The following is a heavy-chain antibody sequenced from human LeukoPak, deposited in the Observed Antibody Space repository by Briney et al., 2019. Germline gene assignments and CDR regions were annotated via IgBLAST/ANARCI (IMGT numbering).Heavy chain of an antibody. V-gene: IGHV3-7*03. CDR3: ARPVYYYYGMDV. Sequence: GGSLRLSCAASGFTFSSYWMSGVRQAPGKGLEGVANIKQDGREKYYVHSVKGRFTTSRDNAKNSPYLQMNGLRAEDKAVYYCARPVYYYYGMDVWGKGTTVTVSS. CDR1: GFTFSSYW. J-gene: IGHJ6*04. CDR2: IKQDGREK.